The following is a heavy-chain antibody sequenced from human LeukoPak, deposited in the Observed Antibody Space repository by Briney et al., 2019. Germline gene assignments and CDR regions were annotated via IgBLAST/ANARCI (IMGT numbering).Heavy chain of an antibody. D-gene: IGHD5-24*01. J-gene: IGHJ4*02. CDR2: IYYSGST. V-gene: IGHV4-39*07. CDR3: AREGGHVEMATIDY. Sequence: SQTLSLTCTVSGGSISSSSYYWSWIRQPPGKGLEWIGSIYYSGSTYYNPSLKSRVTISVDTSKNQFSLKLSSVTAADTAVYYCAREGGHVEMATIDYWGQGTLVAVSS. CDR1: GGSISSSSYY.